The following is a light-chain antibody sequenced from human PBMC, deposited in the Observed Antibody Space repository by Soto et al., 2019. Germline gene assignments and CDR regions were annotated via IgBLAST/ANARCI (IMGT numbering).Light chain of an antibody. CDR1: QSISSY. J-gene: IGKJ2*01. V-gene: IGKV1-39*01. CDR3: QQSYSTPLPYT. CDR2: AAS. Sequence: DIPMTQSPSSLSASVGDRVTITCRASQSISSYLNWYQQKPGKAPKLLIYAASSLQSGVPSRFSASGSGTDFTLTISSLQPEDFATYYCQQSYSTPLPYTFGQGTKREIK.